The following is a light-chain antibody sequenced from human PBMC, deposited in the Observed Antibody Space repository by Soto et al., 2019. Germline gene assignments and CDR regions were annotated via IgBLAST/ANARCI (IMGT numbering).Light chain of an antibody. V-gene: IGKV3-15*01. CDR2: DAS. CDR3: QQCRNWPLT. CDR1: QNVYNN. J-gene: IGKJ4*01. Sequence: EIVMTQSPATLSVSPGEGDTLSCKASQNVYNNLAWYQQRPGQPPRLLIYDASTRATGISARFSGSGYGTEFTLIISSLQSEDFAVYFCQQCRNWPLTFGGGTKVDIK.